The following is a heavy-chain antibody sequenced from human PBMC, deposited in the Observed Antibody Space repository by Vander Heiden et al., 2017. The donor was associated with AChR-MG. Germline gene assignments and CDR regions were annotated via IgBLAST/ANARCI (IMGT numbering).Heavy chain of an antibody. CDR2: ISSSSSTI. V-gene: IGHV3-48*02. CDR1: GFTFSSYS. Sequence: EVQLVESGGGLVQPGGSLRLSCAASGFTFSSYSMNWVRQAPGKGLEWVSYISSSSSTIYDADSVKGRFTISRDNAKNSLYLQMNRLRDEDTAVYYCARVGGAVAGGYWGQGTLVTVSS. CDR3: ARVGGAVAGGY. J-gene: IGHJ4*02. D-gene: IGHD6-19*01.